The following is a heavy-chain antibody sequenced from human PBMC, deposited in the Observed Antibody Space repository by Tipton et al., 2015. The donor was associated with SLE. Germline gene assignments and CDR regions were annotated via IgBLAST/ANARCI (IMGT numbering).Heavy chain of an antibody. V-gene: IGHV3-33*01. CDR3: ASGKTGHAFDI. J-gene: IGHJ3*02. CDR1: GFTFSNYG. Sequence: RSLRLSCAASGFTFSNYGMHWVRQAPGKGLEWVAVIWYDGSNKYYADSVKGRFTISRDNSKNTLYLQMNSLRAEDTAVYYCASGKTGHAFDIWGQGTMVTVSS. D-gene: IGHD1-26*01. CDR2: IWYDGSNK.